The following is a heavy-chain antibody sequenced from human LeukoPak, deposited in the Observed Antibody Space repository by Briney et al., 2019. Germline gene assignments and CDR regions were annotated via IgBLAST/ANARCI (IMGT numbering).Heavy chain of an antibody. CDR1: GFTFSNCW. V-gene: IGHV3-7*03. CDR2: IKQDGSEK. J-gene: IGHJ3*02. CDR3: ARASRLAPPGDI. D-gene: IGHD3-10*01. Sequence: GGSLRLSCAASGFTFSNCWMSWVRQAPGKGLEWVANIKQDGSEKYYVDSVKGRFTISRDNAKNSLYLQMDSLRAEDTAVYYCARASRLAPPGDIWGQGTMVTVSS.